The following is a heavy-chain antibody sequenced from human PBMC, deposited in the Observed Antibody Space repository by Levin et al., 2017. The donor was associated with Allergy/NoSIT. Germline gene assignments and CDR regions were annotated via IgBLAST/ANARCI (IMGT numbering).Heavy chain of an antibody. D-gene: IGHD3-22*01. J-gene: IGHJ1*01. Sequence: PGGSLKISCKASGYTFTSYGISWVRQAPGQGLEWMGWISAYNGNTNYAQKLQGRVTMTTDTSTSTAYMELRSLRSDDTAVYYCARDDHPYYYDSSGYYYVRYFQHWGQGTLVTVSS. CDR2: ISAYNGNT. CDR1: GYTFTSYG. V-gene: IGHV1-18*01. CDR3: ARDDHPYYYDSSGYYYVRYFQH.